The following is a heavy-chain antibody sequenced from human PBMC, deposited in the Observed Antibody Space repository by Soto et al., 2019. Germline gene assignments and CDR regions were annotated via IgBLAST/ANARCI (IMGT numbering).Heavy chain of an antibody. CDR1: GFTCSGYA. CDR3: AKAPFLDYDFWSGPPPPEYYYYGMDV. Sequence: GGSLILSCAASGFTCSGYARSWVRPAPGKGLEWVSAISGSGGSTYYADSVKGRFTISRDNSKNTLYLQMNSLRAEDTAVYYCAKAPFLDYDFWSGPPPPEYYYYGMDVWGQGTTVTVSS. V-gene: IGHV3-23*01. J-gene: IGHJ6*02. D-gene: IGHD3-3*01. CDR2: ISGSGGST.